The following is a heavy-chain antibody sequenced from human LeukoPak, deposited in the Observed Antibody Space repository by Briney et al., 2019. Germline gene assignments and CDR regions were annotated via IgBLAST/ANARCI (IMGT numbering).Heavy chain of an antibody. V-gene: IGHV3-21*01. CDR2: ISSSSSYI. D-gene: IGHD2-21*02. CDR3: ARDLHIVVVTAIYYYGMDV. CDR1: GFTFSSYA. J-gene: IGHJ6*02. Sequence: GGSLRLSCAASGFTFSSYAITWVRQAPGKGLEWVSSISSSSSYIYYADSVKGRFTISRDNAKNSLYLQMNSLRAEDTAVYYCARDLHIVVVTAIYYYGMDVWGQGTTVTVSS.